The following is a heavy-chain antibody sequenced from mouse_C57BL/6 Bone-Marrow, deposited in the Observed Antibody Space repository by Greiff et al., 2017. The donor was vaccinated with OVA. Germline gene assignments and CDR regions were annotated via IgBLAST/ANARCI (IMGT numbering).Heavy chain of an antibody. CDR3: ARVDDGYYHFDY. CDR1: GYTFTSYW. CDR2: IYPGSGST. V-gene: IGHV1-55*01. D-gene: IGHD2-3*01. J-gene: IGHJ2*01. Sequence: QVQLQQPGAELVKPGASVKMSCKASGYTFTSYWITWVKQRPGQGLEWIGDIYPGSGSTNYNEKFKSKATLTVDTSSSTAYMQLSSLTSEDSAVYYCARVDDGYYHFDYWGQSTTLTVSS.